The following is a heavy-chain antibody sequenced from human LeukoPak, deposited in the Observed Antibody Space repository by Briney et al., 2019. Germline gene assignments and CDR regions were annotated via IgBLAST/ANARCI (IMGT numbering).Heavy chain of an antibody. Sequence: GGSLRLSCAASGFTFSSYSMNWVRQAPGKGLEWVSSIGKSSSYIYYADSVKGRFTISRDNAKNSLYLQMNSLRAEDTAVYYCAREAVIAAAGTGGPGHWGQGTLVTVSS. D-gene: IGHD6-13*01. CDR2: IGKSSSYI. V-gene: IGHV3-21*01. J-gene: IGHJ4*02. CDR3: AREAVIAAAGTGGPGH. CDR1: GFTFSSYS.